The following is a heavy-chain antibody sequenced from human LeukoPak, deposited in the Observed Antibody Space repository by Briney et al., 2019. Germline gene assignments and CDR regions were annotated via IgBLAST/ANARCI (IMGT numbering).Heavy chain of an antibody. D-gene: IGHD5-18*01. V-gene: IGHV1-69*06. J-gene: IGHJ4*02. CDR3: ARGLRGYSYGYYFDY. CDR2: LIPIFGTA. CDR1: GGTFSSYA. Sequence: SVKVSCKASGGTFSSYAISWVRQAPGQGLEWMGGLIPIFGTANYAQKFQGRVTITADKSTSTAYMELSSLRSEDTAVYYCARGLRGYSYGYYFDYWGQGTLVTVSS.